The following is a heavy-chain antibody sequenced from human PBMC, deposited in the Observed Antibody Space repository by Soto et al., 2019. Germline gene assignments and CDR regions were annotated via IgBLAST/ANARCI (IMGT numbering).Heavy chain of an antibody. Sequence: SLRLSGEGFGFNFEDYAMHWIRQSPLKGLEWVSGINWNGGITGYADSVKGRFTVSRDNANNSLHLEMSSLKTEDTALYYCARGRGALTVVSNWFDPWGQGTLVTVSS. V-gene: IGHV3-9*01. D-gene: IGHD2-15*01. J-gene: IGHJ5*02. CDR1: GFNFEDYA. CDR3: ARGRGALTVVSNWFDP. CDR2: INWNGGIT.